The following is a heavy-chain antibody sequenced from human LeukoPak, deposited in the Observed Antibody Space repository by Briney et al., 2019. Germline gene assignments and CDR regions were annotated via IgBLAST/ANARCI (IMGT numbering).Heavy chain of an antibody. J-gene: IGHJ4*02. CDR1: GFTFSSYG. V-gene: IGHV3-30*02. CDR3: AKHKYYYDSSGYYYIDY. Sequence: GGSLRLSCAASGFTFSSYGMHWVRQAPGKGLEWVAFIRYDGSNKYYADSVKGRFTISRDNSKNTLYLQMNSLRAEDTAVYYCAKHKYYYDSSGYYYIDYWGQGTLVTVSS. CDR2: IRYDGSNK. D-gene: IGHD3-22*01.